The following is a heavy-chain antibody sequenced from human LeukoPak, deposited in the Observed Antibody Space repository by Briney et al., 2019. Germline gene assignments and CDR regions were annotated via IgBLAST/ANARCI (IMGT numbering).Heavy chain of an antibody. CDR2: MSYDGSNK. CDR3: AKDYY. V-gene: IGHV3-30-3*01. Sequence: GRSLRLSCAASGFTFSDYAMHWVRQAPGKGLEWVAVMSYDGSNKYYADSVKGRFTISRDNSKNSLYLQMNSLRSEDTALYYCAKDYYWGQGTLVTVSS. CDR1: GFTFSDYA. J-gene: IGHJ4*02.